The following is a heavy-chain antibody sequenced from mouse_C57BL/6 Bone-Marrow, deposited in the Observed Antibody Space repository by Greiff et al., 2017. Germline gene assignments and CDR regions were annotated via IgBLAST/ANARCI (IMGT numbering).Heavy chain of an antibody. D-gene: IGHD2-5*01. J-gene: IGHJ4*01. CDR3: ARHSNCGVYAMDY. CDR1: GFNIKDYY. Sequence: VQLKQSGAELVKPGASVKLSCTASGFNIKDYYMHWVKQRTEQGLEWIGRIDPEDGETKYAPKFQGKATITADTSSNTAYLQLSSLTAEDTAVYYCARHSNCGVYAMDYWGQGTSVTVAS. V-gene: IGHV14-2*01. CDR2: IDPEDGET.